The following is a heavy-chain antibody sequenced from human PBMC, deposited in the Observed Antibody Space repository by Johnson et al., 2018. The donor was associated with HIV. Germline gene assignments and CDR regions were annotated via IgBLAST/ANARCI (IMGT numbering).Heavy chain of an antibody. CDR1: GFTFSTNW. Sequence: EVQLVESGGDLVQPGGSLRLSCVGSGFTFSTNWMHWVRQAPGKGLEWVSAISGSGGSTYYADSVKGRFTISRDNSKNTLYLQMNSLRAEDTAVYYCARVSSSSSFDAFDIWGQGTMVTVSS. CDR3: ARVSSSSSFDAFDI. CDR2: ISGSGGST. V-gene: IGHV3-23*04. D-gene: IGHD6-6*01. J-gene: IGHJ3*02.